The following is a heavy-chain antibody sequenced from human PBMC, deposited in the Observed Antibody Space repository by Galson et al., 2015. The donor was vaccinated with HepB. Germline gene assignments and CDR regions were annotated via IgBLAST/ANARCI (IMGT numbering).Heavy chain of an antibody. CDR1: GFSLSTSGMC. Sequence: ALVKPTQTLTLTCTFSGFSLSTSGMCVSWIRQPPGKALEWLARIDWDDDEYYTTSLKTRLTISKDTSKNQVVLTMTNMDPVDTATYYCARIRAYYDYVWGSYRPGFGMDVWGQGTTVTASS. CDR3: ARIRAYYDYVWGSYRPGFGMDV. CDR2: IDWDDDE. J-gene: IGHJ6*02. D-gene: IGHD3-16*02. V-gene: IGHV2-70*11.